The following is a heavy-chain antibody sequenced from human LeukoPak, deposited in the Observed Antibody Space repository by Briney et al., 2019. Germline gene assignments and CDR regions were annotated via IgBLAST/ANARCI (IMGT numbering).Heavy chain of an antibody. CDR1: GFTFSSYS. CDR3: AKKGITMVRGVTPYYFDY. V-gene: IGHV3-23*01. CDR2: ISGSGGST. D-gene: IGHD3-10*01. J-gene: IGHJ4*02. Sequence: GGSLRLSCAASGFTFSSYSMNWVRQAPGKGLEWVSAISGSGGSTYYADSVKGRFTISRDNSKNTLYLQMNSLRAEDTAVYYCAKKGITMVRGVTPYYFDYWGQGTLVTVSS.